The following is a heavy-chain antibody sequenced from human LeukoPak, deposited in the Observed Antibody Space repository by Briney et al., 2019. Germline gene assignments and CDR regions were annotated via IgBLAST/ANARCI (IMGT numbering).Heavy chain of an antibody. J-gene: IGHJ4*02. V-gene: IGHV4-59*01. CDR1: GGSISSYY. CDR2: IYYSGST. D-gene: IGHD6-19*01. Sequence: SETLSLTCTVSGGSISSYYWSWIRQPPGKGLEWIGYIYYSGSTNYNPSLKSRVTISVDTSKNQISLKLSAVTAADTAVYYCAGPGQWPLDYWGQGTLVTVSS. CDR3: AGPGQWPLDY.